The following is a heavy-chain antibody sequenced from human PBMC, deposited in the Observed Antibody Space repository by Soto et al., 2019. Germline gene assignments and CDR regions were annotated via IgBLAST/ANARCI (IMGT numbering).Heavy chain of an antibody. V-gene: IGHV4-59*08. CDR3: ARRVDCTNGVCYMASYNWFDP. J-gene: IGHJ5*02. D-gene: IGHD2-8*01. Sequence: SETLSLTCTVSGGSISSYYWSWIRQPPGKGLEWIGYIYYSGSTNYNPSLKSRVTISVDTSKNQFSLKLSSVTAADTAVYYCARRVDCTNGVCYMASYNWFDPWGQGTLVTVSS. CDR2: IYYSGST. CDR1: GGSISSYY.